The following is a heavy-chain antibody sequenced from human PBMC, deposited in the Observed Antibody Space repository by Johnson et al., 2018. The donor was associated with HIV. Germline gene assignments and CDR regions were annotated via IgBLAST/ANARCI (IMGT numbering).Heavy chain of an antibody. Sequence: QVQLVEYGGGVVQPGRSLRLSCAASGFTFSSYAMHWVRQAPGKGLEWVAVISYDGSNKYYADSVKGRFTVSRDNTKNTLYLQMNSLRADDTAIYYCALTESRFLEWLFRAFDIWGQGTMVTVSS. CDR2: ISYDGSNK. V-gene: IGHV3-30*04. CDR3: ALTESRFLEWLFRAFDI. J-gene: IGHJ3*02. D-gene: IGHD3-3*01. CDR1: GFTFSSYA.